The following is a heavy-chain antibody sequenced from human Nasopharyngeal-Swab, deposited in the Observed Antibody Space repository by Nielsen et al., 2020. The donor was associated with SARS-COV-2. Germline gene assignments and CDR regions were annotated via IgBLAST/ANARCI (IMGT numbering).Heavy chain of an antibody. V-gene: IGHV3-21*01. D-gene: IGHD3-3*01. CDR2: ISSSSSYI. CDR3: ARDQRRDYDFWSGYYEGTGYGMDV. J-gene: IGHJ6*02. Sequence: WIRQPPGKGLEWVSSISSSSSYIYYADSVKGRFTISRDNAKNSLYLQMNSLRAEDTAVYYCARDQRRDYDFWSGYYEGTGYGMDVWGQGTTVTVSS.